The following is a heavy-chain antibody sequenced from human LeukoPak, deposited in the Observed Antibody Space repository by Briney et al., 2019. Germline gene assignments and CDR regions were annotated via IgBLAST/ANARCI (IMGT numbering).Heavy chain of an antibody. D-gene: IGHD3-10*01. Sequence: ASVKVSCKASGGTFSSYAISWVRQAPGQGLEWMGGIIPIFGTANYAQKFQGRVTITADESTSTAYMELSSLRSEDTAVYYCAREPYGSGSPDVWGKGTTVTVS. CDR1: GGTFSSYA. CDR3: AREPYGSGSPDV. V-gene: IGHV1-69*01. CDR2: IIPIFGTA. J-gene: IGHJ6*03.